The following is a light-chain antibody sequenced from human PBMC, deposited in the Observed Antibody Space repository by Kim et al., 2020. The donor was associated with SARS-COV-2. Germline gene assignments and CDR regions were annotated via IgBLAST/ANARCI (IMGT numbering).Light chain of an antibody. Sequence: EIVLTQSPVTLSLSPGERATLSCRASQSVGNFLAWYQHKPGQAPRLLIYDASNRATGVPARFSGSGSGADFTLTISSLEPEDFAVYYCQHRSNWPRFTFGQGTKLEI. CDR2: DAS. V-gene: IGKV3-11*01. J-gene: IGKJ2*01. CDR3: QHRSNWPRFT. CDR1: QSVGNF.